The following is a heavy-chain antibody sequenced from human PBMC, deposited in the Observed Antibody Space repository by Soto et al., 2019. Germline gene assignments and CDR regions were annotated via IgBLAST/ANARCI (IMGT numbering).Heavy chain of an antibody. CDR1: GYAFIGYY. CDR2: INPSGGST. J-gene: IGHJ5*02. V-gene: IGHV1-46*01. CDR3: ARYPRYCGGGSCHSGGILWYTWFDP. D-gene: IGHD2-15*01. Sequence: QVQLVQSGAEVKKPGASVKVSCKASGYAFIGYYMHWVRPAPGQGLEWMGIINPSGGSTAYPQKFQGRVNMTRDTATSTVYMELSSLRTEDTAVYYGARYPRYCGGGSCHSGGILWYTWFDPWSQGTLVTVSS.